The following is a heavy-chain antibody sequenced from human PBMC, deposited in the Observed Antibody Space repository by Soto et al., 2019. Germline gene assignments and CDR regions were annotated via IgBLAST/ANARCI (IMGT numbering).Heavy chain of an antibody. J-gene: IGHJ6*03. D-gene: IGHD5-12*01. Sequence: ASVKVSCKASGYTFTSYGISWVRHAPGQGLEWMGWISAYNGNTNYAQKLQGRVTMTTDTSTSTAYMELRSLRSDDTAVYYCARVSSYSGYDGPNYYYYYMDVWGKGTTVTVSS. CDR3: ARVSSYSGYDGPNYYYYYMDV. CDR1: GYTFTSYG. CDR2: ISAYNGNT. V-gene: IGHV1-18*01.